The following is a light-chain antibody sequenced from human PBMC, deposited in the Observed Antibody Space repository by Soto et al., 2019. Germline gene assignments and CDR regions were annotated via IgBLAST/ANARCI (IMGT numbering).Light chain of an antibody. V-gene: IGKV3-15*01. J-gene: IGKJ1*01. CDR3: QQYNNWPRT. CDR1: QSVSGN. Sequence: EIVMTQSPATLSVSPGERATLSCRASQSVSGNLAWYQQKPGQAPRLLIYGASTTATGLPARFSGSGSATAVTLTISSLQSEDFAVYYCQQYNNWPRTFGQGPKVDIK. CDR2: GAS.